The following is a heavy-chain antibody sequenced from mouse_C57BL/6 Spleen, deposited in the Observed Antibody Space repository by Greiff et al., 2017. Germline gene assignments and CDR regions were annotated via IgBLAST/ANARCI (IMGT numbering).Heavy chain of an antibody. J-gene: IGHJ4*01. CDR1: GYTFTSSW. V-gene: IGHV1-69*01. CDR3: ARYGSTFYAMDY. CDR2: IDPSDSYT. D-gene: IGHD1-1*01. Sequence: VQLQQPGAELVMPGASVKLSCKASGYTFTSSWMHWVKQRPGQGLEWIGEIDPSDSYTNYNQKFKGKSTFTVDKSSSTAYMQLSSLTSEDSAVYYCARYGSTFYAMDYWGQGTSVTVSS.